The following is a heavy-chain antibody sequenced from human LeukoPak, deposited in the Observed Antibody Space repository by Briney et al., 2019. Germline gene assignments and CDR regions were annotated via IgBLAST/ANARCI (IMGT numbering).Heavy chain of an antibody. Sequence: SETLSLTCTVSCGSISTSSTYWGWIRQPPGKGLEWIGYIYYSGSTNYNPSLKSRVTISVDASKNQFSLKLSSVTAADTAVNYCARGRVEVADEFDYWGQGTMVTVSS. CDR2: IYYSGST. CDR3: ARGRVEVADEFDY. V-gene: IGHV4-61*05. CDR1: CGSISTSSTY. D-gene: IGHD6-19*01. J-gene: IGHJ4*02.